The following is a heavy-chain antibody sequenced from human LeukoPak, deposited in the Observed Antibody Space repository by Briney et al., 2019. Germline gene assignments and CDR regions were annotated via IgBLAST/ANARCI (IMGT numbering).Heavy chain of an antibody. J-gene: IGHJ5*02. V-gene: IGHV4-39*01. CDR2: VFSRGDT. CDR3: ARHPARSNWFDP. Sequence: SETLSLTCTVSGVSVNTRVYYWDWIRHSPGKGLEWIGDVFSRGDTYFNPSFRSRATMSIDTSVNQFSLTLTSVTAADTAIYYCARHPARSNWFDPWGQGILVTVSS. CDR1: GVSVNTRVYY.